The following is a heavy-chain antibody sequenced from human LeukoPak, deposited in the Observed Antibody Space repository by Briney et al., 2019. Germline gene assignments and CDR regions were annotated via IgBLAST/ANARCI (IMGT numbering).Heavy chain of an antibody. CDR3: ARQPTSGREPTSGRPLDY. D-gene: IGHD5-12*01. V-gene: IGHV4-4*07. Sequence: PSETLSLTCTVSGGSISGYFWSWIRQPAGKGLEWIGRIYSSGSNNYNPSPKSRVTMSLATSKNHLSLNLSSVTAADTAVYYCARQPTSGREPTSGRPLDYWGQGTLVTVSS. CDR2: IYSSGSN. CDR1: GGSISGYF. J-gene: IGHJ4*02.